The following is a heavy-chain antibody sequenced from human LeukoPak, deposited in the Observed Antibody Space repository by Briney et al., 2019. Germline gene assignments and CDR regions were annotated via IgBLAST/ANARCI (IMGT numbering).Heavy chain of an antibody. V-gene: IGHV3-7*01. CDR2: IKQDGSEK. Sequence: AGGSLRLSCAASGFTFSSYWLSWVRQAPGKGLEWVANIKQDGSEKYYVDSVKGRFTISRDNAKNSLYLQMNSLRAEDTAVYYCARDLWRGWYNWSDPWGQGTLVTVSS. J-gene: IGHJ5*02. D-gene: IGHD6-19*01. CDR1: GFTFSSYW. CDR3: ARDLWRGWYNWSDP.